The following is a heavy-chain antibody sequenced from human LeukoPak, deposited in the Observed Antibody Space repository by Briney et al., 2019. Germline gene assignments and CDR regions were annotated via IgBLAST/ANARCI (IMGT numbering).Heavy chain of an antibody. J-gene: IGHJ6*03. CDR2: IWFDGSKK. CDR1: GFTFSSYA. CDR3: AKEGRMIVVGNYYYMDV. V-gene: IGHV3-33*06. Sequence: PGRSLRLSCAASGFTFSSYAMHWVRQAPGKGLEWVAVIWFDGSKKYYADSVKGRFTISRDNSKKTLYLQMNSLRAEDTAVYYCAKEGRMIVVGNYYYMDVWGKGTTVTVPS. D-gene: IGHD3-22*01.